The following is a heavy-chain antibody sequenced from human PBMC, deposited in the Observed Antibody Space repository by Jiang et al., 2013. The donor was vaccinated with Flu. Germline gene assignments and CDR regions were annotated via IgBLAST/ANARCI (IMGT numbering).Heavy chain of an antibody. Sequence: VQLVESGGGLVQPGGSLRLSCAASGFSFGSYWMSWVRQAPGKGLEWVAFIRRDGSNERYADSVKGRFTISRDNSKNTLYLQMNSLGGEDTGVYYCANVNHNDSPRDQTRWGQGTLVTVSS. CDR3: ANVNHNDSPRDQTR. CDR2: IRRDGSNE. D-gene: IGHD1-14*01. CDR1: GFSFGSYW. J-gene: IGHJ4*02. V-gene: IGHV3-30*02.